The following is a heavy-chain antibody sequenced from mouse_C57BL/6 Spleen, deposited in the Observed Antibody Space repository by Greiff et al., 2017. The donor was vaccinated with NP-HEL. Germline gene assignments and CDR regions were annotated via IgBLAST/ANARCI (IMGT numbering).Heavy chain of an antibody. CDR2: IDPSDSET. V-gene: IGHV1-52*01. D-gene: IGHD2-4*01. Sequence: VQLQQPGAELVRPGSSVKLSCKASGYTFTSYWMHWVKQRPIQGLEWIGNIDPSDSETHYNQKFKDKATLTVDKSSSTAYMQLSSLTSEDSAVYYCARNYDYESAMDYWGQGTSVTVSS. J-gene: IGHJ4*01. CDR1: GYTFTSYW. CDR3: ARNYDYESAMDY.